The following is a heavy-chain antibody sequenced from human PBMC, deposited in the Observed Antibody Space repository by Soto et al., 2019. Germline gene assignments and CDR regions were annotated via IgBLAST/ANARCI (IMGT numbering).Heavy chain of an antibody. Sequence: GASVKVSCKASGYTFTSYAMHWVRQAPGQRLEWMGWINAGNGNTKYSQKFQGRVTITRDTSASTAYMELSSLRSEDTAVYYCARVTYYYDSTVPYYFDYWGQGTPVTVSS. J-gene: IGHJ4*02. CDR1: GYTFTSYA. D-gene: IGHD3-22*01. V-gene: IGHV1-3*01. CDR2: INAGNGNT. CDR3: ARVTYYYDSTVPYYFDY.